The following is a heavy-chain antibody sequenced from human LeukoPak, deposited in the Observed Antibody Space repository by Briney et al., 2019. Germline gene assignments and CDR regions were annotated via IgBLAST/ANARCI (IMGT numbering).Heavy chain of an antibody. V-gene: IGHV1-69*05. CDR3: ARVVGSSSSQYYFDY. D-gene: IGHD6-6*01. J-gene: IGHJ4*02. Sequence: SVKVSCKASGGTFSSYAISWVRQAPGQGLEWMGGIIPIFGTANYAQKFQGRVTITTDESTSTAYMELSSLRSEDTAVYYCARVVGSSSSQYYFDYWGQGTLVTVSS. CDR2: IIPIFGTA. CDR1: GGTFSSYA.